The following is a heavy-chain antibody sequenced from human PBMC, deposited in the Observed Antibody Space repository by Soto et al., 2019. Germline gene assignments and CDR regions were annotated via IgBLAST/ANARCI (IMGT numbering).Heavy chain of an antibody. V-gene: IGHV3-23*01. D-gene: IGHD1-1*01. Sequence: EVQLLESGGGLVQPGGSLRLSCAASGFTFSNHDMTWVRQAPGKGLEWVSTIGDSGARTYYVDSVRGRFTISRDNSRNKLYLQMNDLRAEDKAVYYCVKDDVSGIPCSDYWGRGTLVTVSS. CDR2: IGDSGART. CDR3: VKDDVSGIPCSDY. J-gene: IGHJ4*02. CDR1: GFTFSNHD.